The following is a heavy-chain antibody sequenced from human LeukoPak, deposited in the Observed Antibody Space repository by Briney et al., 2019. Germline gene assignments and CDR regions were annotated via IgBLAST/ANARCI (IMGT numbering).Heavy chain of an antibody. CDR3: ASSPYQH. J-gene: IGHJ1*01. Sequence: KPSETLSLTCTVSGYSISSGYYWGWSRQPPGKGLEWIGSIYHSGSTYYNPSLKSRVTISVDTSRNQFSLKLSSVSAADTAVYYCASSPYQHWGQGTLVTVSS. CDR2: IYHSGST. V-gene: IGHV4-38-2*02. CDR1: GYSISSGYY.